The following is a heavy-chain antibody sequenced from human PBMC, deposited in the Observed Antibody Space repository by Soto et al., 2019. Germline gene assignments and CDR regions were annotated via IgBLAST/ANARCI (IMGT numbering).Heavy chain of an antibody. CDR1: GFTFTGSS. Sequence: ASVKVSCKASGFTFTGSSIHWVRQAPGQNLQWLGWIDTNNGRTKYSQTFQGRVTISRDTSASTTYMELNSLKSEDTAVYYCARGHWTQTLADYYLDSWAQGTLVTVSS. D-gene: IGHD1-1*01. J-gene: IGHJ4*02. CDR3: ARGHWTQTLADYYLDS. CDR2: IDTNNGRT. V-gene: IGHV1-3*04.